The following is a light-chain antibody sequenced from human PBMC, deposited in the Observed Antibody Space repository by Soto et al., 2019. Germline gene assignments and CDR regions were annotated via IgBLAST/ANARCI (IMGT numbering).Light chain of an antibody. CDR1: QGISNY. J-gene: IGKJ1*01. CDR3: QKYNGAQRA. CDR2: AAS. V-gene: IGKV1-27*01. Sequence: DIQMTQSPSSLSASVGDRVTITCRASQGISNYLAWYYQKPGNVPKLLIYAASTMHSGVPSRFSGSGSGTDFNLTISGLQPEDVATYYCQKYNGAQRACGQWTKVEIK.